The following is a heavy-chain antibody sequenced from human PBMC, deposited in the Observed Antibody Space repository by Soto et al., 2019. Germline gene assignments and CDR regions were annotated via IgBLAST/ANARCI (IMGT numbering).Heavy chain of an antibody. D-gene: IGHD6-6*01. J-gene: IGHJ4*02. CDR2: ISSSGSTI. CDR3: AREPRTSSSLDN. CDR1: GFTLSSYE. Sequence: EVQLVESGGGLVQPGGSLRLSCAVSGFTLSSYEMNWVRQAPGKGLEWVSYISSSGSTIKYADSVKGRFTISRDNAKNSLYLQMNSLRAEDTDVYYCAREPRTSSSLDNWVQGTLVTVSS. V-gene: IGHV3-48*03.